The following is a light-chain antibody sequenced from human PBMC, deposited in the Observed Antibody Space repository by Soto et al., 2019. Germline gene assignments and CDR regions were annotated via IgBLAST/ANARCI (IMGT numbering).Light chain of an antibody. J-gene: IGKJ2*01. V-gene: IGKV1-39*01. CDR1: QSISSY. CDR2: AAS. Sequence: DIQMTQSPSSLSASVGDRVTITCRASQSISSYLNWYQQKPGKAPKLLIYAASSLQSGVPSRFIGSRSGTELIITISSLQPEDFATYYSQQNSRTPLYTFGQRTTLEI. CDR3: QQNSRTPLYT.